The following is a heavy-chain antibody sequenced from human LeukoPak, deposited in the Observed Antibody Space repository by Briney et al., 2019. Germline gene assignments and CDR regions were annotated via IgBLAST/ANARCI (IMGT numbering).Heavy chain of an antibody. D-gene: IGHD6-19*01. CDR2: INPNSGGT. J-gene: IGHJ4*02. V-gene: IGHV1-2*02. Sequence: ASVKVSCKASGYTFTGYYMHWVRQAPGQGLEWMGWINPNSGGTNYAQKFQGRVTMTRDTPISTAYMELSRLRSDDTAVYYCARDRSVIAVAGTFDYWGQGTLVTVSS. CDR3: ARDRSVIAVAGTFDY. CDR1: GYTFTGYY.